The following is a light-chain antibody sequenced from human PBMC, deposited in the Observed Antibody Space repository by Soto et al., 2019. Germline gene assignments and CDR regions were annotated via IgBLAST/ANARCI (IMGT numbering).Light chain of an antibody. V-gene: IGKV3-11*01. CDR3: QQRSDWALT. Sequence: EIVLTQSPATLSLSPGERVTLSCRASQSVSSYFAWYQQKPGLAPRLLIYDASTRAAGIPARFSGSGSGTDFTLTISSLEPDDFAVYYCQQRSDWALTFGGGTKVDIK. J-gene: IGKJ4*01. CDR1: QSVSSY. CDR2: DAS.